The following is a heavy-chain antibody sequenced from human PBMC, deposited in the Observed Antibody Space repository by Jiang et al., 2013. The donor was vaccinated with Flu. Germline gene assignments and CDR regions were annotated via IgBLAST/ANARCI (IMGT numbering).Heavy chain of an antibody. CDR3: ARGDLSGSHPSYYGMDV. Sequence: GLVKPSETLSLTCTVSGGSISSYYWSWIRQPPGKGLEWIGYIYYSGSTSYNPSLKSRVTISVDTSKNQFSLKLSSVTAADTAVYYCARGDLSGSHPSYYGMDVWGQGTTVTVSS. D-gene: IGHD1-26*01. CDR2: IYYSGST. J-gene: IGHJ6*02. CDR1: GGSISSYY. V-gene: IGHV4-59*01.